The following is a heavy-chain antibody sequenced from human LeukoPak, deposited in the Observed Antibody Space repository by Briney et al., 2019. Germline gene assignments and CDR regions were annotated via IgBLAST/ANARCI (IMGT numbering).Heavy chain of an antibody. J-gene: IGHJ4*02. Sequence: ASVKVSCKASGFTFTGYYIHWVRQAPGQGLEWMGYINPQSGGTSSPQKFQGRVTMTTDTSICAAYMELSSLISDDTAMYYCVREGNQLLSKSFDYWGQGTLVTVSS. CDR3: VREGNQLLSKSFDY. CDR1: GFTFTGYY. V-gene: IGHV1-2*02. CDR2: INPQSGGT. D-gene: IGHD2-2*01.